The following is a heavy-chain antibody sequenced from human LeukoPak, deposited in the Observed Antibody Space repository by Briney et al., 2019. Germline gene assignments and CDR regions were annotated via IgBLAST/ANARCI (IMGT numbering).Heavy chain of an antibody. V-gene: IGHV3-66*01. CDR1: GFTVSSNY. CDR3: ARDLRYSGYDY. CDR2: IYSGGST. J-gene: IGHJ4*02. D-gene: IGHD5-12*01. Sequence: GSLRLSCAASGFTVSSNYMSWVRQAPGKGLEWVSVIYSGGSTYYADSVKGRFTISRDNSKNTLYLQMNSLRAEDTAVYYCARDLRYSGYDYWGQGTLVTVSS.